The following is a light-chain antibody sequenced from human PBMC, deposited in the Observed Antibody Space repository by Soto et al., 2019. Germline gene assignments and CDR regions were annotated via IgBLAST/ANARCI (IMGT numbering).Light chain of an antibody. CDR1: QDLDRW. J-gene: IGKJ4*01. V-gene: IGKV1-12*01. CDR3: KQSRSFPLT. CDR2: AAS. Sequence: DIQMTQSPSSLSASVGDRVTITCRASQDLDRWLAWYQQKPGEAPNVLIFAASSLQSGLPSRFSGGGSGTDFSLTISSLQPEDFATYYCKQSRSFPLTFGGGTKVDIK.